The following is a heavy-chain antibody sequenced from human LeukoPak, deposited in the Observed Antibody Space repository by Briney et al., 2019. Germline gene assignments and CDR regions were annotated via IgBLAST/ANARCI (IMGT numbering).Heavy chain of an antibody. CDR3: ARGGYYGSGNDFRFDP. J-gene: IGHJ5*02. V-gene: IGHV4-61*02. Sequence: SETLPLTCTVSGGSISSGSYYWSWIRQPAWKGLEWIGRIYTSGSTNYNPSLKSRVTISVDTSKNQFSLKLSSVTAADTAVYYCARGGYYGSGNDFRFDPWGQGTLVTVSS. D-gene: IGHD3-10*01. CDR2: IYTSGST. CDR1: GGSISSGSYY.